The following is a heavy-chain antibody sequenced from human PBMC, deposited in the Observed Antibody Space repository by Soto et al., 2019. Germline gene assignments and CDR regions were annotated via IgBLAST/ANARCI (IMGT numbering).Heavy chain of an antibody. CDR2: IWYDGSNK. CDR3: AREETGITGTTGWFDP. Sequence: GGSLRLSCAASGFTFSSYGMHWVRQAPGKGLEWVAVIWYDGSNKYYADSVKGRFTISRDNSKNTLYLQMNSLRAEDTAVYYCAREETGITGTTGWFDPWGQGTLVTVSS. V-gene: IGHV3-33*01. J-gene: IGHJ5*02. D-gene: IGHD1-20*01. CDR1: GFTFSSYG.